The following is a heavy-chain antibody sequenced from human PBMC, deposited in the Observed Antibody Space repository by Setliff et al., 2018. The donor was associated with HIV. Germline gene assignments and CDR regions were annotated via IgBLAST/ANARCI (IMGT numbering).Heavy chain of an antibody. CDR3: ARLHIRFRSQDWAAGDV. Sequence: PSETLSLTCAVSGYSITSVYYWGWIRQPPGKGLEWIGSIYHNGSTYYNPSLKSRVSILVDISKNQFSLKLSSVTAADTAVYYCARLHIRFRSQDWAAGDVWGQGTTVTVSS. D-gene: IGHD6-19*01. CDR2: IYHNGST. J-gene: IGHJ6*02. CDR1: GYSITSVYY. V-gene: IGHV4-38-2*01.